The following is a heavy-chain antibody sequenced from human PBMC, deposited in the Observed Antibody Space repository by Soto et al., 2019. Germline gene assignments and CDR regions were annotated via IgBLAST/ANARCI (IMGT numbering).Heavy chain of an antibody. CDR2: INVDGTET. Sequence: GGSLRLSCTAPRFTFGSYWMHWVRQAPGKGLVWVSDINVDGTETWYADSVKGRFTISRDNDKKTLYLHMTGLRVDDTGVYYCARDKEVLLTNYGMPVWGQGTTGTV. V-gene: IGHV3-74*01. CDR3: ARDKEVLLTNYGMPV. J-gene: IGHJ6*02. CDR1: RFTFGSYW.